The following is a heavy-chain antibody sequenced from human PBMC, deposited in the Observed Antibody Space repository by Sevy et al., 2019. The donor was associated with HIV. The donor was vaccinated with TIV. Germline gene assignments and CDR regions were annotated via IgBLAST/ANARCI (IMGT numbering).Heavy chain of an antibody. J-gene: IGHJ4*02. CDR2: ISSSSSTM. D-gene: IGHD5-18*01. CDR1: EFSFSSYS. Sequence: GGSLRLSCAASEFSFSSYSMNWVRRAPGQGLEWVSYISSSSSTMYYADSVKGRFTISRDNAKNSLYLQMNTLRAEDTAVYYCARTKSNTAMVSSDYWGQGTLVTVSS. V-gene: IGHV3-48*01. CDR3: ARTKSNTAMVSSDY.